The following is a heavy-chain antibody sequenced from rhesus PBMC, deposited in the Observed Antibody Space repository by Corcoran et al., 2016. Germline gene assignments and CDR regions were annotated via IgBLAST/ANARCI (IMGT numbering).Heavy chain of an antibody. CDR3: PTGWSDSPYFDY. CDR1: GYSCTRYW. Sequence: EVQLVPSGAEVKRHGESLKISCKTSGYSCTRYWISRGCQMPGKGLECMRTRDPSDSDTRANPSCQVQVTSQAEKSISTAYLQWSRLKASDTATYYCPTGWSDSPYFDYWGQGVLVTVSS. J-gene: IGHJ4*01. D-gene: IGHD3-22*01. CDR2: RDPSDSDT. V-gene: IGHV5-20*01.